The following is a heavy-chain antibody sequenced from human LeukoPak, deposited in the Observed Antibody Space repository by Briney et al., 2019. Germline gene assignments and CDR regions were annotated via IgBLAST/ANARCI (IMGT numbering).Heavy chain of an antibody. V-gene: IGHV3-7*05. CDR2: INQAGSEK. CDR1: GFIFSSYW. D-gene: IGHD1-26*01. CDR3: ARGQSWAFDF. J-gene: IGHJ4*02. Sequence: GGSLRLSCAASGFIFSSYWMSWVRQAPGKGLEWVANINQAGSEKYYVDSVKGRFTISRDNAKNSLFLQMNSLRVEDTAVYYCARGQSWAFDFWGQGTLVTVSS.